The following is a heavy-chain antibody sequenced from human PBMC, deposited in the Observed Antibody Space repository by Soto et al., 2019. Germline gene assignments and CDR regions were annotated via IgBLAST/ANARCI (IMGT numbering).Heavy chain of an antibody. CDR2: IYYSGST. D-gene: IGHD4-17*01. Sequence: SETLSLTCTVSGGSISSSSYYWGWIRQPPGKGLEWIGSIYYSGSTYYNPSLKSRVTISVDTSKNQFSLKLSSVTAADTAVYYCARDYGDYVHYYYGMDVWGQGTTVTVS. CDR3: ARDYGDYVHYYYGMDV. CDR1: GGSISSSSYY. V-gene: IGHV4-39*01. J-gene: IGHJ6*02.